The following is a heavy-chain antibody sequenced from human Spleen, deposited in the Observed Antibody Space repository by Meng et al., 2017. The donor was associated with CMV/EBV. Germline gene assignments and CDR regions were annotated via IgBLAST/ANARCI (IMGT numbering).Heavy chain of an antibody. Sequence: CTVSGGSLSTGGYYWSWVRQLPGKGLEWIGYVYFSGSAYYHPSLKSRVTISVDTSQNRFSLSLSSVTAADTAVYHCARVAVSKESLDYWGQGTLVTVSS. CDR2: VYFSGSA. D-gene: IGHD4-11*01. CDR1: GGSLSTGGYY. J-gene: IGHJ4*02. V-gene: IGHV4-31*03. CDR3: ARVAVSKESLDY.